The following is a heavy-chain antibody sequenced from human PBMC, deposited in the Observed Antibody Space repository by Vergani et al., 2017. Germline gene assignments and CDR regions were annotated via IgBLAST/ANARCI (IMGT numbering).Heavy chain of an antibody. D-gene: IGHD3-22*01. J-gene: IGHJ4*02. Sequence: QVQLQESGPGLVKPSETLSLTCTVSGHSITSGYFWGWIRQPPGKGLEWIGGVYHSGTTYYNPSLKSRVTISVDTSKNQFSLRLSSVTAADTAVYYCARVDGSGYYSDYGGQGTLVTVSS. CDR1: GHSITSGYF. CDR3: ARVDGSGYYSDY. V-gene: IGHV4-38-2*02. CDR2: VYHSGTT.